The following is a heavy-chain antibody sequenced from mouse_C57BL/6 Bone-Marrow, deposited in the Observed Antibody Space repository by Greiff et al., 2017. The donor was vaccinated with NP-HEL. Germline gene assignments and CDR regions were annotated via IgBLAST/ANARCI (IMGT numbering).Heavy chain of an antibody. Sequence: EVQLQQSGPELVKPGASVKISCKASGYSFTGYYMHWVKQSSEKSLEWIGEINPSTGGTSYNQKFKGKATLTVDKSSSTAYMQLKRLTSEDSAVYYCARDFYYGNYFDYWGQGTTLTVSS. CDR1: GYSFTGYY. CDR3: ARDFYYGNYFDY. V-gene: IGHV1-43*01. J-gene: IGHJ2*01. CDR2: INPSTGGT. D-gene: IGHD2-1*01.